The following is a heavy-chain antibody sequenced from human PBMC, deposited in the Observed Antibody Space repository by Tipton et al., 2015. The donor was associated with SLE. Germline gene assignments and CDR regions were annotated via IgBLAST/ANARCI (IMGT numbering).Heavy chain of an antibody. D-gene: IGHD3-10*01. Sequence: SLRLSCAASGFTFSSYAMHWVRQAPGKGLEWVAVISYDGSNKYYADSVKGRFTISRDNSKNTLYLQMNSLRAEDTAVYYCARDRGYGSGSYDYYYMDVWGKGTTVTVSS. CDR1: GFTFSSYA. J-gene: IGHJ6*03. CDR2: ISYDGSNK. CDR3: ARDRGYGSGSYDYYYMDV. V-gene: IGHV3-30-3*01.